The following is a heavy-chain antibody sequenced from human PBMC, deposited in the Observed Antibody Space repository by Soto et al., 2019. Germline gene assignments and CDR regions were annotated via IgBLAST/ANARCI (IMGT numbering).Heavy chain of an antibody. J-gene: IGHJ6*02. Sequence: PGGSLRLSCAASGFTFSSYAMSWVRQAPGKGLEWVSDISGSGGSTYYADSVKGRFTISRDNSKNTLYLQMNSLRAEDTAVYYFASPRGVDYYYCDMDGWGQGTTVTVAS. D-gene: IGHD2-8*01. V-gene: IGHV3-23*01. CDR3: ASPRGVDYYYCDMDG. CDR2: ISGSGGST. CDR1: GFTFSSYA.